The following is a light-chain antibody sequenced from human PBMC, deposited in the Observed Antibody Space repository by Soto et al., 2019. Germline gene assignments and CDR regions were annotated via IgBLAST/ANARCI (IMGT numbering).Light chain of an antibody. J-gene: IGKJ1*01. CDR1: QSLLHSDGNTY. V-gene: IGKV2-30*02. CDR2: KVS. Sequence: DVVMTQSPLSLPVTLGQPASISCRSSQSLLHSDGNTYLSWFQQRPGQSPRRLIYKVSNRDSGGTDRLCGGGARSNYALKSSRVEAEDVGVFYCVQGTWRPPRTFGQGTKGEIK. CDR3: VQGTWRPPRT.